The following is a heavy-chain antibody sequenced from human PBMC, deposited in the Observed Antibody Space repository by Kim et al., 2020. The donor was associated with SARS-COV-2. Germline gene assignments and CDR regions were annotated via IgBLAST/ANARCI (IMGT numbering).Heavy chain of an antibody. CDR1: GFTFSNSW. CDR2: IKSDGSTI. D-gene: IGHD7-27*01. Sequence: GGSLRLSCAASGFTFSNSWMHWVRQAPGKGPMWVSRIKSDGSTINYADSVKGRFTISRDNAKNTLYLQMNSLRVEDTAVYYCARDLGTSAYWGQGTLVTV. J-gene: IGHJ4*02. V-gene: IGHV3-74*01. CDR3: ARDLGTSAY.